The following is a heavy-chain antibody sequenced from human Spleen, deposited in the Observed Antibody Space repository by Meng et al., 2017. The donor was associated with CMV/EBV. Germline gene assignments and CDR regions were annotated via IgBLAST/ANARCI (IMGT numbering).Heavy chain of an antibody. J-gene: IGHJ4*02. Sequence: GESLKISCAGSGFNFSNYWATWVRQTPGEGLEWVASINQDGSEKYYVDSVQGRFTISRDSAKDSLYLQMRILRVEDTAVYYCTRGGGYWESFDYWDQGTLVTVSS. CDR3: TRGGGYWESFDY. D-gene: IGHD1-26*01. V-gene: IGHV3-7*01. CDR2: INQDGSEK. CDR1: GFNFSNYW.